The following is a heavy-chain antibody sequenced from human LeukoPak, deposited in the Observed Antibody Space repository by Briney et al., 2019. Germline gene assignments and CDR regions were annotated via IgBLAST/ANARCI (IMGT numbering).Heavy chain of an antibody. D-gene: IGHD5-18*01. CDR3: ASDHTAMVTLDY. V-gene: IGHV1-69*05. CDR1: GGTFSSYA. Sequence: SVKVSCKASGGTFSSYAISWVRQAPGQGLEWMGRIIPIFGTANYAQKFQGRVTITTDESTSTAYRELSSLRSEDTAVCYCASDHTAMVTLDYWGQGTLVTVSS. J-gene: IGHJ4*02. CDR2: IIPIFGTA.